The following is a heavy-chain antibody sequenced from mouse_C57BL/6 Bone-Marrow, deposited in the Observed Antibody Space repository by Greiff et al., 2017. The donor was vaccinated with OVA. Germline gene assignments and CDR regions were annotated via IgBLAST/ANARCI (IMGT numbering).Heavy chain of an antibody. D-gene: IGHD2-2*01. Sequence: EVQRVESGAELVKPGASVKLSCTASGFNIKDYYMHWVKQRTEQGLEWIGRIDPEDGETKYAPKFQGKATITADTSSNTAYLQLSSLTSEDTAVYYYARGEYGDDGEYFDYWGQGTTLTVSS. J-gene: IGHJ2*01. CDR3: ARGEYGDDGEYFDY. CDR2: IDPEDGET. V-gene: IGHV14-2*01. CDR1: GFNIKDYY.